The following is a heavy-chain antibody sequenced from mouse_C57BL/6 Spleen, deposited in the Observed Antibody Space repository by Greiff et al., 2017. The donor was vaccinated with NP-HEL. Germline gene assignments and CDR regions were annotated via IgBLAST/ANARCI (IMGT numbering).Heavy chain of an antibody. V-gene: IGHV1-55*01. D-gene: IGHD2-3*01. J-gene: IGHJ2*01. CDR3: ARDGYYEGYYFDY. CDR2: IYPGSGST. Sequence: QVHVKQSGAELVKPGASVKMSCKASGYTFTSYWITWVKQRPGQGLEWIGDIYPGSGSTNYNEKFKSKATLTVDTSSSTAYMQLSSLTSEDSAVYYCARDGYYEGYYFDYWGQGTTLTVSS. CDR1: GYTFTSYW.